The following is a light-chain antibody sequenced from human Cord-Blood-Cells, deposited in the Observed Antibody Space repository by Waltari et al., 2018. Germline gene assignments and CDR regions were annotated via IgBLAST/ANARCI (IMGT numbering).Light chain of an antibody. CDR3: QQYYSTPIT. CDR1: QSVLYSSNNKNY. J-gene: IGKJ5*01. Sequence: IVMTQSPDYLAVSLGERATINCKPSQSVLYSSNNKNYLAWYQQKPGQPPKLLIDWASTRESGVPDRFSGSGSGTDFTLTISSLQAEDVAVYYCQQYYSTPITFGQGTRLEIK. V-gene: IGKV4-1*01. CDR2: WAS.